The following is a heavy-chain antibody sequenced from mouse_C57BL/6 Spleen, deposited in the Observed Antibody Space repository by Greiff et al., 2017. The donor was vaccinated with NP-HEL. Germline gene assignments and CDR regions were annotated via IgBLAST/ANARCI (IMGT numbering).Heavy chain of an antibody. CDR2: IYPGDGDT. J-gene: IGHJ4*01. CDR1: GYAFSSYW. CDR3: AREETTRYYAMDY. Sequence: QVQLQQSGAELVKPGASVKISCKASGYAFSSYWMNWVKQRPGKGLEWIGQIYPGDGDTNYNGKFKGKATLTADKSSSTAYMQLSSLTSEDSAVYFCAREETTRYYAMDYWGQGTSVTVSS. D-gene: IGHD2-12*01. V-gene: IGHV1-80*01.